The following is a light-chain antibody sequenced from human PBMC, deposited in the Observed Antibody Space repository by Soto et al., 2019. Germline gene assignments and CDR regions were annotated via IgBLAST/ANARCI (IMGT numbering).Light chain of an antibody. V-gene: IGKV3-15*01. CDR1: QSVSSN. Sequence: EIVMTQSPATLSVSPGARATLSCRASQSVSSNLAWYQQKPGQAPRLLSYGASTRATGIPARFSGSGSGTEFTLTISSLQSEDFAVYYCQQYNNWPRTFGQGTKVDIK. CDR3: QQYNNWPRT. J-gene: IGKJ1*01. CDR2: GAS.